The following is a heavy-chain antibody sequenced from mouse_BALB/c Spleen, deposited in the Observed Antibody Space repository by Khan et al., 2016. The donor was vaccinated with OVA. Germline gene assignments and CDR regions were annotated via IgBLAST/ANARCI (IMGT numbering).Heavy chain of an antibody. Sequence: QVQLQQSGAELAKPGPSVKMSCKASGYTFINYWILWVKQRPGQGLEWIGYINPSTGYTEYNQNFNDKATLTADKSSSTAYMQLSSLTSEDSAVYYCARRCRRWDFDYWGQGTTLTVSS. CDR3: ARRCRRWDFDY. CDR1: GYTFINYW. J-gene: IGHJ2*01. CDR2: INPSTGYT. V-gene: IGHV1-7*01. D-gene: IGHD1-1*01.